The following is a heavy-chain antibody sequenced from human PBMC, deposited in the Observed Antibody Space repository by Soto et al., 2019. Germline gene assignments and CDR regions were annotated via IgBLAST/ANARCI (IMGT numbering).Heavy chain of an antibody. J-gene: IGHJ2*01. CDR1: GFTFSSYA. V-gene: IGHV3-23*01. CDR3: AKGSYCSCGSCHNIYANWYFAH. D-gene: IGHD2-15*01. CDR2: ISGSGGST. Sequence: GGSLRLSCAASGFTFSSYAMSWVRQAPGKGLEWVSAISGSGGSTYYADSVKGRFTISRDNSKNTLYLQMNSLRAEDTAVYYCAKGSYCSCGSCHNIYANWYFAHWGRGTLVTVSS.